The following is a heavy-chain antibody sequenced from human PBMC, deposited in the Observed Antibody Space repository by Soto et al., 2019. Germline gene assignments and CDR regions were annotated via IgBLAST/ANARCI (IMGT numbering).Heavy chain of an antibody. CDR1: GGSISGYY. Sequence: PSETLSLTCNVSGGSISGYYWSWIRQAAGKGLEWVGRIYSSGTTAYSPSLKSRLTMSVDTSKNQFSLKVTSVTAADTAVYYCVRVGAVAANGGYFDYWGQGVLVTVSS. CDR2: IYSSGTT. CDR3: VRVGAVAANGGYFDY. V-gene: IGHV4-4*07. D-gene: IGHD6-19*01. J-gene: IGHJ4*02.